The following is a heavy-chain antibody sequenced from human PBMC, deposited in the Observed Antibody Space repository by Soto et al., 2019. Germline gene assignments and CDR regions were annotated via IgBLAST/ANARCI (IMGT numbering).Heavy chain of an antibody. CDR3: ARGVSGNYYGGY. V-gene: IGHV3-66*01. J-gene: IGHJ4*02. CDR1: GFTVNSNY. CDR2: IYSGGST. Sequence: EVPLVESGGGLVQPGGSLRLSCAASGFTVNSNYMTWVRQAPGKGLEWVSVIYSGGSTNYADSVKGRFTISRDNSKNTLYLQMNSLRTEDTAVYYCARGVSGNYYGGYWGQGTLVTVSS. D-gene: IGHD1-26*01.